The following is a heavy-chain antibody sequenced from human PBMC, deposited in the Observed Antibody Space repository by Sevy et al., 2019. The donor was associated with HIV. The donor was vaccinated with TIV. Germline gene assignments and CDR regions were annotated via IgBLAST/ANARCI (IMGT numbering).Heavy chain of an antibody. Sequence: LSLTCAASGFTFRNYAMTWVRQAPGKGLEWVSGISESGGATYYADSVKGRFTISRDNSKNTLYLQMNSLRADDTAVYYCAKGRSWYDAFDVWGQGTMVTVSS. CDR2: ISESGGAT. CDR1: GFTFRNYA. V-gene: IGHV3-23*01. CDR3: AKGRSWYDAFDV. J-gene: IGHJ3*01. D-gene: IGHD6-13*01.